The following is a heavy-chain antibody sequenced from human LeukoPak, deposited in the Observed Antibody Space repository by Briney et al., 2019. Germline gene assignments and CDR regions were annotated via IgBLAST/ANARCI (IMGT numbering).Heavy chain of an antibody. V-gene: IGHV3-21*01. CDR2: VSSSGTKI. Sequence: GGSLRLSCAASGFTFSSHAMNWVRQAPGKGLEWVSSVSSSGTKIFYADSVRGRFTVSRDNAGNSLSLQMDSLRVEDTAVYYCTRELLSLQQGLDYWGQGTLVTVSS. D-gene: IGHD2/OR15-2a*01. CDR1: GFTFSSHA. J-gene: IGHJ4*02. CDR3: TRELLSLQQGLDY.